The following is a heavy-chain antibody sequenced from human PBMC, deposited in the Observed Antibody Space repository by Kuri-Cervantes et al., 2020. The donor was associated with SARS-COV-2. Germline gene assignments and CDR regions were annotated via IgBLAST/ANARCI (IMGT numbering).Heavy chain of an antibody. CDR3: ARGLQLGGRPTYLDS. CDR1: GYTFTDYY. Sequence: ASVKVSCKASGYTFTDYYMHWVRQAPGQGPEWMGWINPNGGTNSAQKFLGRVTMTRDTSTSTVHMELSRLRSDDTAVYFCARGLQLGGRPTYLDSWGQGTLVTVSS. V-gene: IGHV1-2*02. J-gene: IGHJ4*02. CDR2: INPNGGT. D-gene: IGHD6-6*01.